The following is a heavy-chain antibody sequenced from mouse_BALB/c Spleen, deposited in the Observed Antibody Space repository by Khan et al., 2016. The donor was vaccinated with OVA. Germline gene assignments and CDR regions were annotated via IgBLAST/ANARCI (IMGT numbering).Heavy chain of an antibody. CDR3: ARSNYCGSSLYAMDY. CDR1: GYTFTSYW. J-gene: IGHJ4*01. V-gene: IGHV1S41*01. D-gene: IGHD1-1*01. CDR2: IGPGSGST. Sequence: DLVKPGASVKLSCKAPGYTFTSYWINWIKQRPGQGLEWIGRIGPGSGSTSYNEMFTGKATLTVDTTSSTAYIQLSSLSSEDSAVYVCARSNYCGSSLYAMDYWGQGTSVTVSS.